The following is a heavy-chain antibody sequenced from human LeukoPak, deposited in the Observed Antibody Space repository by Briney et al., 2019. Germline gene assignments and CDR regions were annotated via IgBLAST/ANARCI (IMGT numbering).Heavy chain of an antibody. CDR3: ARDFDDSSPYAFDI. CDR2: ISAYNGNT. CDR1: GYTFTDYY. Sequence: ASVKVSCKASGYTFTDYYMHWVRQAPGQGLEWMGWISAYNGNTNYAQKLQGRVTMTTDTSTSTAYMELRSLRSDDTAVYYCARDFDDSSPYAFDIWGQGTMVTVSS. D-gene: IGHD3-22*01. V-gene: IGHV1-18*04. J-gene: IGHJ3*02.